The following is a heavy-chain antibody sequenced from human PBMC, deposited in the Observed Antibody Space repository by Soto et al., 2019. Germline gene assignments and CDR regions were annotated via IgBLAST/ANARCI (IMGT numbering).Heavy chain of an antibody. CDR1: GGTFNTYA. CDR3: ARGLKREVLGVDFIDNWFDP. Sequence: SVKVSCKTSGGTFNTYAINWVRQAPGQGLEWMGGIIPIFGTTNYTQKFQGRVTITADDSTSTAYMKLSGLRSDDTAVYYCARGLKREVLGVDFIDNWFDPWGQGTRVTVSS. J-gene: IGHJ5*02. D-gene: IGHD3-3*01. CDR2: IIPIFGTT. V-gene: IGHV1-69*13.